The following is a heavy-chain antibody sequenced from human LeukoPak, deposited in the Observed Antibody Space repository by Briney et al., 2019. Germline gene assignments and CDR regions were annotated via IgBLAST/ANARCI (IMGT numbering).Heavy chain of an antibody. J-gene: IGHJ4*02. CDR2: INPSGGGT. V-gene: IGHV1-46*01. D-gene: IGHD3-22*01. Sequence: ASVKVSCKESGYTFTSYYMHWVRQAPGQGLEWMGIINPSGGGTSYAQKFQGRVTMTRDTSTSTVYMELSSLRSEDTAVYYCARRDSSGYLLHDYWGQGTLVTVSS. CDR3: ARRDSSGYLLHDY. CDR1: GYTFTSYY.